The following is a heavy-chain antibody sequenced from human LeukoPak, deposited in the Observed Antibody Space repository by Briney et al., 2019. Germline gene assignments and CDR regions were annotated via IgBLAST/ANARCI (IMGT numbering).Heavy chain of an antibody. Sequence: GGSLRLSCAASGFTFSSYAMSWVRQASGKGLEWVSTVSVSGDSTYYADSVKGRFTISRDNSKNTLYLQMNSLRAEDTAVYYCAKDLQALGWYSSSWTGYYYYGMDVWGQGTTVTVSS. V-gene: IGHV3-23*01. D-gene: IGHD6-13*01. J-gene: IGHJ6*02. CDR1: GFTFSSYA. CDR3: AKDLQALGWYSSSWTGYYYYGMDV. CDR2: VSVSGDST.